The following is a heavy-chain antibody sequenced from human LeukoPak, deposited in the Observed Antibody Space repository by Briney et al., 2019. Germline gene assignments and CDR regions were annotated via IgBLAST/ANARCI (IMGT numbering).Heavy chain of an antibody. CDR1: GFTFSSYS. CDR3: ARVGERNFYAMDV. J-gene: IGHJ6*02. Sequence: GGSLRLSCAASGFTFSSYSMNWVRPAPGKGLDWVSSISSCSSYKYYEDSVKGRFPISRDNAKKSLYLQMNILRAQDTARFYCARVGERNFYAMDVWGQGPTVTVSS. V-gene: IGHV3-21*04. CDR2: ISSCSSYK. D-gene: IGHD3-16*01.